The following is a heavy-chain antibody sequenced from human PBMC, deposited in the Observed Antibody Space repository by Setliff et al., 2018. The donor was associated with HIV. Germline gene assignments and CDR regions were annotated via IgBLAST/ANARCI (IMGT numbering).Heavy chain of an antibody. CDR2: VSNGGDT. D-gene: IGHD3-3*01. J-gene: IGHJ4*02. CDR1: GGSTNNHY. CDR3: ARATYTTLFGVLMGGGLQY. Sequence: SETLSLTCAVSGGSTNNHYLTWIRQPPGKGLEWIGSVSNGGDTNYNPSLKSRVSLSLDTSKTQFSLKLTSVTAADTAVYCCARATYTTLFGVLMGGGLQYWGPGTLVTVSS. V-gene: IGHV4-59*11.